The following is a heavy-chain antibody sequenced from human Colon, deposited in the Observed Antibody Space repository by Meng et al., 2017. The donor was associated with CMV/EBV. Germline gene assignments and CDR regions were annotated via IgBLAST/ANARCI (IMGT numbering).Heavy chain of an antibody. CDR2: INPNSGNT. Sequence: ASVKVSCKASVYTFTGYYMHWVRQAPGQGLEWMGWINPNSGNTKLPQKFQGRVTMTRDTSTNTAYMELASLTSDNTAVYFRARGGGGLLVEKVGYGGLVVWGQGTTVTVSS. D-gene: IGHD1-26*01. J-gene: IGHJ6*02. CDR3: ARGGGGLLVEKVGYGGLVV. V-gene: IGHV1-2*02. CDR1: VYTFTGYY.